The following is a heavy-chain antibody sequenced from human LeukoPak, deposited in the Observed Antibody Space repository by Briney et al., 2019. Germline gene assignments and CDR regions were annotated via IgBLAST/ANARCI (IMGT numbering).Heavy chain of an antibody. Sequence: GGSLRLSCASAGFTFSVYWTSWVRQAPGKGLEWVANIKEDGSEKYYVDSVKGRFTISKDNAKNSLYLQMTSLRVEDTALYYCARDTHLCYGAGFDLWGQGTLVTVSS. D-gene: IGHD3-10*01. J-gene: IGHJ4*02. V-gene: IGHV3-7*01. CDR1: GFTFSVYW. CDR2: IKEDGSEK. CDR3: ARDTHLCYGAGFDL.